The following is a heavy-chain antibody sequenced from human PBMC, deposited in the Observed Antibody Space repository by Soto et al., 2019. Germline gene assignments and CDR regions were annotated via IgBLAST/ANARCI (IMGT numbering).Heavy chain of an antibody. Sequence: EASVKVSCKASGYTFTSYDINWVRQATGQGLEWMGWMNPNSGNTGYAQKFQGRVTMTRNTSISTAYMELSSLRSEDTAVYYCARSTYNNWNYVGIIDYWGQGTLVTVSS. CDR3: ARSTYNNWNYVGIIDY. CDR1: GYTFTSYD. D-gene: IGHD1-7*01. CDR2: MNPNSGNT. V-gene: IGHV1-8*01. J-gene: IGHJ4*02.